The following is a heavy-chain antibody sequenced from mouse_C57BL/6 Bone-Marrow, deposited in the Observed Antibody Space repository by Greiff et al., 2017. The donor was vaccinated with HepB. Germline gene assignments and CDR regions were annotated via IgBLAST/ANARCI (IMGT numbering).Heavy chain of an antibody. CDR1: GYTFTDYY. CDR3: AGNGLNYYGSTSYFDV. Sequence: VQLQQSGPVLVKPGASVKMSCKASGYTFTDYYMNWVKQSHGKSLEWIGVINPYNGGTSYNQKFKGKATLTVDKSSSTAYMELNSLTSEDSAVYYCAGNGLNYYGSTSYFDVWGTGTTVTVSS. CDR2: INPYNGGT. J-gene: IGHJ1*03. V-gene: IGHV1-19*01. D-gene: IGHD1-1*01.